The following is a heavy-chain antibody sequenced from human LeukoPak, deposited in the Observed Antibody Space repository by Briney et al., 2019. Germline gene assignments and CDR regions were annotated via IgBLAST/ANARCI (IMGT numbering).Heavy chain of an antibody. V-gene: IGHV4-31*03. Sequence: SETLSLTCTVSGGSISSGGYYWSWIRQHPGKGLEWIGYIYYSGSTYYNPSLKSRVTISVDTSKNQFSLKLSSVTAADTAVYYCARTTIPAGPFYYFDYWGQGTLVTVSS. J-gene: IGHJ4*02. CDR2: IYYSGST. D-gene: IGHD2-2*01. CDR1: GGSISSGGYY. CDR3: ARTTIPAGPFYYFDY.